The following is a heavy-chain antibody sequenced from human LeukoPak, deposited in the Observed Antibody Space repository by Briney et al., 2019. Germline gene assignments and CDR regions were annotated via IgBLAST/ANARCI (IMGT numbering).Heavy chain of an antibody. V-gene: IGHV3-15*01. CDR1: GFTFSNAW. CDR3: TTDDILTGQRDC. D-gene: IGHD3-9*01. CDR2: IKSKTDGGTT. Sequence: GGSLRLSCAASGFTFSNAWMSWVRQAPGKGLEWVGRIKSKTDGGTTDYAAPVKGRFTISRDDSKNTLYLQMNSLKTEDTAVYYRTTDDILTGQRDCWGQGTLVTVSS. J-gene: IGHJ4*02.